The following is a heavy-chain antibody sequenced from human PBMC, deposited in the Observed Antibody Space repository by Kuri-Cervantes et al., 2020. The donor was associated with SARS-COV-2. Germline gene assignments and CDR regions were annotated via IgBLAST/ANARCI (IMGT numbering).Heavy chain of an antibody. D-gene: IGHD3-3*01. V-gene: IGHV4-34*01. Sequence: SQTLSLTCAVYGGSSSGYYWSWIRQPPGKGLEWIGEINHSGSTNYNPSLKSRVTISVDTSKNQFSLKLSSVTAADTAVYYCARAYYYDFWSGYGAFDYWGQGTLVTVPS. CDR2: INHSGST. J-gene: IGHJ4*02. CDR3: ARAYYYDFWSGYGAFDY. CDR1: GGSSSGYY.